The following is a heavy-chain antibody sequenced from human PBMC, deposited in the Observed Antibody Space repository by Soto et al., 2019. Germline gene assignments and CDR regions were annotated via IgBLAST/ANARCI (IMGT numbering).Heavy chain of an antibody. J-gene: IGHJ6*02. Sequence: SETLSLTCTVSGGPISSSSYYWGWIRQPPGKGLEWIGSIYYSGSTYYNPSLKSRVTIPVDTSKNQFSLKLSSVTAADTAVYYCAGAQSSSWYTYYYGMDVWGQGTTVTVSS. CDR2: IYYSGST. CDR1: GGPISSSSYY. V-gene: IGHV4-39*01. CDR3: AGAQSSSWYTYYYGMDV. D-gene: IGHD6-13*01.